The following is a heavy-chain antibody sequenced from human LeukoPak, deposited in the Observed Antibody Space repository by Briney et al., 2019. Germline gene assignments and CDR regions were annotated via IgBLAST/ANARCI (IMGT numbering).Heavy chain of an antibody. CDR3: AKEEWELLPDLYYGMDV. V-gene: IGHV3-23*01. CDR1: GFTFSSYA. CDR2: ISGSGGST. D-gene: IGHD1-26*01. J-gene: IGHJ6*02. Sequence: GGSLRLSCAASGFTFSSYAMSWVRQAPGKGLEWVSAISGSGGSTYYADSVKGRFTISRDNSKNTLHLQMNSLRAEDTAVYYCAKEEWELLPDLYYGMDVWGQGTTVTVSS.